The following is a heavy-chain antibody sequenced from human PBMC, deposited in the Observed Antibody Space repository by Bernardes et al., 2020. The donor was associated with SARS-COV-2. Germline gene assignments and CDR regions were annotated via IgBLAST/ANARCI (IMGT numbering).Heavy chain of an antibody. D-gene: IGHD5-12*01. CDR1: GGTFSSYA. V-gene: IGHV1-69*13. Sequence: SVKVSCKASGGTFSSYAISWVRQAPGQGLEWMGGIIPIFGTANYAQKFQGRVTITADESTSTAYMELSSLRSEDTAVYYCASGRDDSGYDFYAFDIWGQGTMVTVSS. CDR2: IIPIFGTA. J-gene: IGHJ3*02. CDR3: ASGRDDSGYDFYAFDI.